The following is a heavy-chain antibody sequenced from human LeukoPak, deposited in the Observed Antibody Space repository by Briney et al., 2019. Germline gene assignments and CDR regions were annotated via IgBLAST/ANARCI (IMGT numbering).Heavy chain of an antibody. CDR1: GFTLSSYW. V-gene: IGHV3-74*01. Sequence: GGSLRLSCAASGFTLSSYWMHWVRQAPGKGLVWVSRINGDGRITTYADSVKGRFTISRDNAKNSLYLQMNSLRAEDTAVYYCARDRASGYDFWGQGTLVTVSS. CDR2: INGDGRIT. CDR3: ARDRASGYDF. J-gene: IGHJ4*02. D-gene: IGHD5-12*01.